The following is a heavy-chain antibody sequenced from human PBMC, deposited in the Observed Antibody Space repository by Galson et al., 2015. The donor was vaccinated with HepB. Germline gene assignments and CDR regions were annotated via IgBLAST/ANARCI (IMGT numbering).Heavy chain of an antibody. V-gene: IGHV1-3*01. CDR2: INAGNGNT. J-gene: IGHJ4*02. CDR1: GYTFTSYA. D-gene: IGHD6-19*01. CDR3: SRGDIYLPIAVAGTPDY. Sequence: SVKVSCKASGYTFTSYAMHWVRQAPGQRLEWMGWINAGNGNTKYSQKFQGRVTITRDTSASTAYMGLSSLRSEDTAVYYCSRGDIYLPIAVAGTPDYWGQGTLVTVSS.